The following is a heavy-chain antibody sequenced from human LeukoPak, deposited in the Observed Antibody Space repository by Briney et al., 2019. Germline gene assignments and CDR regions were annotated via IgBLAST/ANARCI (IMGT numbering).Heavy chain of an antibody. CDR2: INWNGGST. CDR3: ARDLEDYVWGSYRSSFDP. Sequence: PGGSLRLSCAASGFTFDDYGMSWVRQAPGKGLEWVSGINWNGGSTGYADSVKGRFTISRDNAKNSLYLQMNSLRAEDTALYYCARDLEDYVWGSYRSSFDPWGQGTLVTVSS. CDR1: GFTFDDYG. J-gene: IGHJ5*02. V-gene: IGHV3-20*04. D-gene: IGHD3-16*02.